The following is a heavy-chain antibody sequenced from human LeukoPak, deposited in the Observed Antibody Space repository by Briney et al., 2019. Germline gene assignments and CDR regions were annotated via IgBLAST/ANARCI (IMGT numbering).Heavy chain of an antibody. CDR1: GFAFSFFA. Sequence: GGSLSLSCEASGFAFSFFAMSRLRQAPGKGLEWVSTINANSGTRSYAASVRGRFTISRDNSKNTLYLQLNTLRADDTAVYYCAKPISGGLAVTADWFAPWGQGTLVVVSS. CDR2: INANSGTR. CDR3: AKPISGGLAVTADWFAP. D-gene: IGHD6-19*01. V-gene: IGHV3-23*01. J-gene: IGHJ5*01.